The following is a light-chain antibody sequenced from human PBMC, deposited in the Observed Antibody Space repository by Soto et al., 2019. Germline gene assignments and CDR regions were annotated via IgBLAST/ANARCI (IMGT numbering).Light chain of an antibody. V-gene: IGLV1-47*02. Sequence: QSVLTQPPSASGTPGQRVTISCSGSSSNIGSNYVDWYQQLPRTTPQLLIYSNNHRPSGGPDRCSGSKSGTSASLAISGLRSEDDADYFCAAWDDSLSRAVFGGGTQLTVL. CDR3: AAWDDSLSRAV. CDR1: SSNIGSNY. CDR2: SNN. J-gene: IGLJ7*01.